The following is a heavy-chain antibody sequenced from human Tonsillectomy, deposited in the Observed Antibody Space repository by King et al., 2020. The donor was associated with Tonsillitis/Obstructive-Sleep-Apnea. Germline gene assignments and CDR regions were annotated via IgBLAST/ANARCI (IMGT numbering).Heavy chain of an antibody. V-gene: IGHV3-21*01. CDR2: ISSSSSYI. CDR3: ARDGEGTTHNGIHTDIVVVPAAPLKIWYFDL. Sequence: VQLVESGGGLVKPGGSLRLSCAASGFTFSSYSMNWVRQAPGKGLEWVSSISSSSSYIYYADSVKGRFTISRDNAKNSLYLQMNSLRAEDTAVYYCARDGEGTTHNGIHTDIVVVPAAPLKIWYFDLWGRGTLVTVSS. D-gene: IGHD2-2*01. J-gene: IGHJ2*01. CDR1: GFTFSSYS.